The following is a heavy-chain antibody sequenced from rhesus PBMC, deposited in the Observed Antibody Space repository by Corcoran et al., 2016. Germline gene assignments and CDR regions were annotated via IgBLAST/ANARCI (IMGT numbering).Heavy chain of an antibody. J-gene: IGHJ4*01. CDR2: INRNSGTT. D-gene: IGHD3-28*01. Sequence: QVQLQESGPGLVKPSETLSLICAVSGAPIRDYWWTWSRQPPGKGRGWIGEINRNSGTTNYPPSLNSRVTCSKDASRNQFSLGLTSVTAADTAVYYCSRDRIDSGIWGQGVLVTVSS. CDR3: SRDRIDSGI. CDR1: GAPIRDYW. V-gene: IGHV4-80*01.